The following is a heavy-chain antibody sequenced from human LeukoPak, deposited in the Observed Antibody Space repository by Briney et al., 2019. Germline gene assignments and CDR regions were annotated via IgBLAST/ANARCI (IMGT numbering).Heavy chain of an antibody. D-gene: IGHD1-26*01. V-gene: IGHV3-53*05. CDR3: AKGPSGNSDAFDI. CDR1: GFTVSSNY. J-gene: IGHJ3*02. Sequence: GGSLRLSCAASGFTVSSNYMSWVRQAPGKGLEWVSVIYSGGSTYYADSVKGRFTISGDNSKNTLYLQMNSLRAEDTAAYYCAKGPSGNSDAFDIWGQGTMVTVSS. CDR2: IYSGGST.